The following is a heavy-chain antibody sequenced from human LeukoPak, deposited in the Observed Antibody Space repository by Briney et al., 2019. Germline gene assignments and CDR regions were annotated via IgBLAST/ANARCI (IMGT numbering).Heavy chain of an antibody. CDR2: IYYSGST. Sequence: PSETLSLTCTVSGGSISSYYWSWIRQPPGKGLEWIGYIYYSGSTNYNPSLKSRVTISVDTSKNQFSLKLSSVTAADTAVYYCARTDDAFHIWGHGTTVTVSS. J-gene: IGHJ3*02. CDR3: ARTDDAFHI. V-gene: IGHV4-59*01. D-gene: IGHD2-21*02. CDR1: GGSISSYY.